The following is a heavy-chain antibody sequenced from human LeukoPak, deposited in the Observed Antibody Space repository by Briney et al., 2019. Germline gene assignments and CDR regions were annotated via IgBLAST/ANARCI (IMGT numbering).Heavy chain of an antibody. CDR1: GFTFSSYW. CDR3: ARDQEGFDY. CDR2: IASDGNNR. J-gene: IGHJ4*02. V-gene: IGHV3-74*01. Sequence: GGSLRLSCAASGFTFSSYWMNWVRQVPGKGLVWVSRIASDGNNRDYADSVKGRFTISRDNAKNTLYLQMNSLRVEDTAVYYCARDQEGFDYWGQGTLVTVSS.